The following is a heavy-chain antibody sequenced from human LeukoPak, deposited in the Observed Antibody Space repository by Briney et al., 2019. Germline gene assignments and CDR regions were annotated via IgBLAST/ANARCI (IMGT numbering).Heavy chain of an antibody. CDR3: ARGRTRIAVAGTDAFDI. CDR2: IIPIFGTA. V-gene: IGHV1-69*06. J-gene: IGHJ3*02. CDR1: GGTFSSYA. D-gene: IGHD6-19*01. Sequence: ASVKVSCKASGGTFSSYAISWVRQAPGQGLEWMGGIIPIFGTADYAQKFQGRVTITADKSTSTAYMELSSLRSEDTAVYYCARGRTRIAVAGTDAFDIWGQGTMVTVSS.